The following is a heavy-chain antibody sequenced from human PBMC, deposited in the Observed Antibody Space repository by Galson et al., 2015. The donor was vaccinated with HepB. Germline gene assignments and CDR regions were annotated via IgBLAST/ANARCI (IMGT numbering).Heavy chain of an antibody. CDR2: ISSSSSYI. CDR1: GFTFSSYS. J-gene: IGHJ6*02. D-gene: IGHD3-10*01. Sequence: SLRLSCAASGFTFSSYSMNWVRQAPGKGLEWVSSISSSSSYIYYADSVKGRFTISRDNAKNSLYLQMNSLRAEDTAVYYCARGGGGPVGMDVWGLGTTVTVSS. V-gene: IGHV3-21*01. CDR3: ARGGGGPVGMDV.